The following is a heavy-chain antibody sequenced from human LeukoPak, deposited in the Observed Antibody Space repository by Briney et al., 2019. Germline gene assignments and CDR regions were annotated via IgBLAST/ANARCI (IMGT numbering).Heavy chain of an antibody. CDR2: IRGSGGGT. V-gene: IGHV3-23*01. CDR1: GFTFSNAW. Sequence: PGGSLRLSCAASGFTFSNAWMSWVRQAPGKGLEWVSVIRGSGGGTYYADSVKGRFTISRDNSKNTVYLQMNSLRAEDTAVYYCVKARMPHCGTDCLESWGQGTLVTVSS. D-gene: IGHD2-21*02. CDR3: VKARMPHCGTDCLES. J-gene: IGHJ4*02.